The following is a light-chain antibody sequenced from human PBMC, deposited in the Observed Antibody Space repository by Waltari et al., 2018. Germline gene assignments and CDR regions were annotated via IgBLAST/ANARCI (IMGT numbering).Light chain of an antibody. V-gene: IGLV1-44*01. CDR2: SNN. J-gene: IGLJ3*02. Sequence: QSVLTKPPSASGTPGQRVTIPCSGSSSNIGSNTVNWYQQLPGTAPKLLSYSNNQRPSGVPDRLSGSKSRTSGSLAISGLQSEDEADYYCAAWDDSLNGWVFGGGTKLTVL. CDR1: SSNIGSNT. CDR3: AAWDDSLNGWV.